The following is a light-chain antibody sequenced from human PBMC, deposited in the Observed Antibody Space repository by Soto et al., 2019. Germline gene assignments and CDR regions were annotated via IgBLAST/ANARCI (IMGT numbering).Light chain of an antibody. CDR3: QQYNNWPIT. CDR2: DAS. CDR1: QSVSSN. J-gene: IGKJ5*01. V-gene: IGKV3-15*01. Sequence: EMVMTQSPATLSVSPVEIGTRCCRASQSVSSNLAWHQQKPGQAPRILMYDASTRATGISARFSGSGSGTEFTLTISSLQSEDFAVYYCQQYNNWPITFGQGTRLEIK.